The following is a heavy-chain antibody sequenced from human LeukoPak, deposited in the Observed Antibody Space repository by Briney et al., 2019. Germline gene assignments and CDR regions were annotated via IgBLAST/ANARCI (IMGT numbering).Heavy chain of an antibody. CDR2: MNQDGSEQ. CDR1: GFDFDNYW. Sequence: PGGSLRLSCAASGFDFDNYWMTWVRQAPGKGLEWVANMNQDGSEQYYVDSVKGRFTISRDKGKKSLYLQMNSLRAEDTAVYYCSRGQGCAYWGQGTLVTVSS. J-gene: IGHJ4*02. CDR3: SRGQGCAY. D-gene: IGHD2-8*01. V-gene: IGHV3-7*04.